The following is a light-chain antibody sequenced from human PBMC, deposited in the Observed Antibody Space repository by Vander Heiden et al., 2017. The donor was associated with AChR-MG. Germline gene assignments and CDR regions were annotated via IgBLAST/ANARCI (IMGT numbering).Light chain of an antibody. J-gene: IGLJ3*02. CDR2: DRA. Sequence: QAALTQPASVSGSPGESITISCTGTGSDVGGPDSVSWSLPRPGTDPHLILYDRARRPPGAANCNPVSESSDTTSLTISVLGAEDEANYYYSSSSTASTGVFGGGTKVTVL. CDR1: GSDVGGPDS. CDR3: SSSSTASTGV. V-gene: IGLV2-14*01.